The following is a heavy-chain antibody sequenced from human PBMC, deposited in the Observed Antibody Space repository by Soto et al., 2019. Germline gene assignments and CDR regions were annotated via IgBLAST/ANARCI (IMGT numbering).Heavy chain of an antibody. D-gene: IGHD3-10*01. Sequence: SVKVSCRASGGTFSSYAISWVRQALGQGLEWMGGIIPIFGTANYAQKFQGRVTITADESTSTAYMELSSLRSEDTAVYYCARDSGATTSDAVDSWGQGTMVTVSS. CDR1: GGTFSSYA. CDR2: IIPIFGTA. CDR3: ARDSGATTSDAVDS. V-gene: IGHV1-69*01. J-gene: IGHJ3*02.